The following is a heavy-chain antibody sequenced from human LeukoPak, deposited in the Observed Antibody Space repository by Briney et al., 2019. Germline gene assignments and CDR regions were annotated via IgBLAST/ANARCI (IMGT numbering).Heavy chain of an antibody. Sequence: ASVKVSCQASRYTFIGYYKHWVRQAPGQGLEWMGWINPNSGGTNYAQKFQGRVTMTRDTSISTAYMELSRLRSDDTAVYYCARLRADHFDYWGQGTLVTVSS. V-gene: IGHV1-2*02. CDR2: INPNSGGT. J-gene: IGHJ4*02. D-gene: IGHD5-12*01. CDR3: ARLRADHFDY. CDR1: RYTFIGYY.